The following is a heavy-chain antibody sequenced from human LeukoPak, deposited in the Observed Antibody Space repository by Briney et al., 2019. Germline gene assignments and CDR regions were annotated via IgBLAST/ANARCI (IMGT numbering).Heavy chain of an antibody. Sequence: GGSLTLSCAASGFTFSNYAMSWVRQAPGKGLEWVSGISGSGDSTYYADSEKGRLTISRDNAKNAMYMQVERLRDEDPAVYYCAKVGIRISLIVVVFTTADDWYFDLWGRGTLVTVSS. CDR1: GFTFSNYA. J-gene: IGHJ2*01. CDR3: AKVGIRISLIVVVFTTADDWYFDL. V-gene: IGHV3-23*01. D-gene: IGHD3-22*01. CDR2: ISGSGDST.